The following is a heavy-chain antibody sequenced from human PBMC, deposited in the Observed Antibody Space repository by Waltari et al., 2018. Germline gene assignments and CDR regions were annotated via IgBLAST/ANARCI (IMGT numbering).Heavy chain of an antibody. CDR1: GGSISSYY. CDR2: IYTSGST. J-gene: IGHJ6*03. CDR3: ARGTHSSGWYGQLYYYYYMDV. D-gene: IGHD6-19*01. V-gene: IGHV4-4*07. Sequence: QVQLQESGPGLVKPSETLSLTCTVSGGSISSYYWSWIRQPAGKGLEWIGRIYTSGSTNYNPSLKSRVTMSVDTSKNQFSLKLSSVTAADTAVYYCARGTHSSGWYGQLYYYYYMDVWGKGTTVTISS.